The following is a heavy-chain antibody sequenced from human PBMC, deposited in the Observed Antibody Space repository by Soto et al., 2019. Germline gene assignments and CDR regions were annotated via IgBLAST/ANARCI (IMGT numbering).Heavy chain of an antibody. CDR2: IWFDGSNR. Sequence: QVQLVESGGGVVQPGRSLRLSCIASGFTFSSHGMHWVRQAPGRGLEWVAVIWFDGSNRYYADTVKCRFTISRDNSKNTVSLQMKVLRDEDTAVYYCARWGDDMSLDWGQGTRVTVSS. V-gene: IGHV3-33*01. D-gene: IGHD3-9*01. CDR3: ARWGDDMSLD. J-gene: IGHJ4*02. CDR1: GFTFSSHG.